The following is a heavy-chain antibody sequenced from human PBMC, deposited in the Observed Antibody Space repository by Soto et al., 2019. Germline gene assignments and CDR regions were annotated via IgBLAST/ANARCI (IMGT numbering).Heavy chain of an antibody. V-gene: IGHV4-31*03. D-gene: IGHD2-15*01. CDR3: ARGPRAAKSVYYYYYMDV. Sequence: SETLSLTCTVSGGSISSGGYYWSWIRQHPGKGLEWIGYIYYSGSTYYNPSLKSRVTISVDTSKNQFSLKLSSVTAADTAVYYCARGPRAAKSVYYYYYMDVWGKGTTVTVSS. CDR1: GGSISSGGYY. CDR2: IYYSGST. J-gene: IGHJ6*03.